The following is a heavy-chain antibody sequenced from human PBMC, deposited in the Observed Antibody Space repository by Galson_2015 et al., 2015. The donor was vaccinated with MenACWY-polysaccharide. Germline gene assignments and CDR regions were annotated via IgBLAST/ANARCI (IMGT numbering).Heavy chain of an antibody. CDR2: ISKSDDSI. CDR3: ARGHYGLDV. CDR1: GFSLGAWY. Sequence: SLRLSCAASGFSLGAWYMSWIRQAPGKGLEWLSYISKSDDSIYYGDSVKGRFAISRDNAKNSVYLQLNSLEVEDTAIYYYARGHYGLDVWGQGTTVTVSS. J-gene: IGHJ6*02. V-gene: IGHV3-11*01.